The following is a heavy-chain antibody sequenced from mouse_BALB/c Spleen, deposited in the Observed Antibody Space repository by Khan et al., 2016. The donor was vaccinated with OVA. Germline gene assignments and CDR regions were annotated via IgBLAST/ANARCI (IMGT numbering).Heavy chain of an antibody. D-gene: IGHD4-1*01. J-gene: IGHJ2*01. Sequence: QVQLKQSGPEVVRPGVSVKISCKGSGDTFTDYAIHWVKQSHVKSLEWIGVISTYNGNTNYNQNFKGKATMTVDKSSSTAYLELASVTSEDSAIYYCARGKSNWYYFDYWGHGTTLTVSS. CDR1: GDTFTDYA. CDR3: ARGKSNWYYFDY. CDR2: ISTYNGNT. V-gene: IGHV1S137*01.